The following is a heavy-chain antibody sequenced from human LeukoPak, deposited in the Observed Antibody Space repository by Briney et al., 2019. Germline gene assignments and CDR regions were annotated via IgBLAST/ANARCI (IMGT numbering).Heavy chain of an antibody. J-gene: IGHJ4*02. CDR2: NSSSGSSK. Sequence: GGSLRLSCAASGFTFSSYEMNWVRQAPGKGLEWVSYNSSSGSSKYYADSVKGRFTISRDNAKNSLYLQMNSLRAEDTAVYYCARVWELLLDYWGQGTLVTVSS. CDR3: ARVWELLLDY. D-gene: IGHD1-26*01. CDR1: GFTFSSYE. V-gene: IGHV3-48*03.